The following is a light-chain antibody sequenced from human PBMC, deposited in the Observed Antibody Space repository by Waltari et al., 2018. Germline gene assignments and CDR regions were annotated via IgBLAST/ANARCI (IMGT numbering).Light chain of an antibody. Sequence: QSVLTQPPSVSGAPGQRVTISCTGSSPNIGAGYDVHWYQQLPGTAPKLLIYGNSNRPSGVPDRFSGSKSGTSASLAITGLQAEDEADYYCQSYDSSRDVVFGGGTKLTVL. V-gene: IGLV1-40*01. CDR1: SPNIGAGYD. CDR3: QSYDSSRDVV. J-gene: IGLJ2*01. CDR2: GNS.